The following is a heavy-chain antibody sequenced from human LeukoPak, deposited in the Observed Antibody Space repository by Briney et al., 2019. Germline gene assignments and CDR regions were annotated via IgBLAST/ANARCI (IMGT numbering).Heavy chain of an antibody. J-gene: IGHJ3*02. D-gene: IGHD6-6*01. Sequence: GGSLRLSCAASGFTFNTYAMSWVRQGPGKGLVWVSRINGDGSSTNYADSVKGRFTISRDNAKNTLYLQMNSLRAEDTAVYYCARDGLPAARDIWGQGTMVTVSS. V-gene: IGHV3-74*01. CDR3: ARDGLPAARDI. CDR2: INGDGSST. CDR1: GFTFNTYA.